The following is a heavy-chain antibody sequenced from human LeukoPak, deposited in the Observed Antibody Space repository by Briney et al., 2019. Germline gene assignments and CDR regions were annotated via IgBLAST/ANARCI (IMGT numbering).Heavy chain of an antibody. CDR3: AREEYYGSGSYYNVGFDY. D-gene: IGHD3-10*01. Sequence: SETLSLTCTVSGGSISSYYWSWIRQPPGKGLEWIGYIYYSGSTNYNPSPKSRVTISVDTSKNQFSLKLSSVTAADTAVYYCAREEYYGSGSYYNVGFDYWGQGTLVTVSS. V-gene: IGHV4-59*01. J-gene: IGHJ4*02. CDR1: GGSISSYY. CDR2: IYYSGST.